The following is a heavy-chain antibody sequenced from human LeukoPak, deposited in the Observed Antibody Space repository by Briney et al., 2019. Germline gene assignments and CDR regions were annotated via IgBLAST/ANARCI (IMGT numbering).Heavy chain of an antibody. V-gene: IGHV4-59*08. D-gene: IGHD1-1*01. CDR3: ARVPGGALNWFDP. CDR2: IYYSGST. Sequence: SETLSLTCTVSGGSISSYYWSWIRQPPGKGLEWIGYIYYSGSTYYNPSLKSRVTISVDTSKSQFSLKLSSVTAADTAVYYCARVPGGALNWFDPWGQGTLVTVSS. J-gene: IGHJ5*02. CDR1: GGSISSYY.